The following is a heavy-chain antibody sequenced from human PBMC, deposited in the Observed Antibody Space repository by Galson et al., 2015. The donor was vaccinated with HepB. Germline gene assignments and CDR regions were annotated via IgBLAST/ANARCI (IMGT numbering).Heavy chain of an antibody. CDR1: GFTFDDYA. D-gene: IGHD3-22*01. CDR3: AKAPYYYDSSGPTAD. Sequence: SLRLSCAASGFTFDDYAMHWVRQAPGKGLEWVSGISWNSGSIGYADSVKGRFTISRDNAKNSLYLQMNSLRAEDTALYYCAKAPYYYDSSGPTADWGQGTLVTVSS. J-gene: IGHJ4*02. CDR2: ISWNSGSI. V-gene: IGHV3-9*01.